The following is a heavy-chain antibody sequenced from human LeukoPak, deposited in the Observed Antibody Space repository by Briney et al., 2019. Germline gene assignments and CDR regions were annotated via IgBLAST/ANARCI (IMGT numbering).Heavy chain of an antibody. V-gene: IGHV3-23*01. CDR1: GFTFSSYA. Sequence: GGSLRLSCAASGFTFSSYAMNWARQAPGKGLEWVSTISGTTGRTHYADSVRGRFTISRDNSKNTLYLQMNSLRAEDTAVYYCVSADYWGQGYLVTVSS. CDR3: VSADY. D-gene: IGHD3-3*02. J-gene: IGHJ4*02. CDR2: ISGTTGRT.